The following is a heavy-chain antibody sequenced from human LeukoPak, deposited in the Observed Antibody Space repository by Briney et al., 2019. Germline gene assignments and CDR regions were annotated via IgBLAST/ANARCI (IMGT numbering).Heavy chain of an antibody. CDR1: GFTFSDHY. CDR3: AKVSSSESFSFDY. V-gene: IGHV3-72*01. D-gene: IGHD5/OR15-5a*01. J-gene: IGHJ4*02. CDR2: IRKKVNSYTA. Sequence: GGSLRLSCAASGFTFSDHYMDWVRQAPGKGLEWVGRIRKKVNSYTAEYAASVKGRFTISRDDSKNFLYLQMNSLKTEDTAAYYCAKVSSSESFSFDYWGQGTQVTVSS.